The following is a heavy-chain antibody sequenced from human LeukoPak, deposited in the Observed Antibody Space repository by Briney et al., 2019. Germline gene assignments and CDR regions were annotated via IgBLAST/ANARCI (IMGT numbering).Heavy chain of an antibody. CDR3: ARDSGGFSSVYYDAFDF. D-gene: IGHD5/OR15-5a*01. CDR2: IRGDGSLK. J-gene: IGHJ3*01. V-gene: IGHV3-7*01. Sequence: PGGSLRLSCAASGFTFSNYWMIWVRQVPGKGLEWVANIRGDGSLKYYVDSVKGRFTISRDNAKNSLYLQMNSLRAEDMAIYYCARDSGGFSSVYYDAFDFWGQGTVVTVSS. CDR1: GFTFSNYW.